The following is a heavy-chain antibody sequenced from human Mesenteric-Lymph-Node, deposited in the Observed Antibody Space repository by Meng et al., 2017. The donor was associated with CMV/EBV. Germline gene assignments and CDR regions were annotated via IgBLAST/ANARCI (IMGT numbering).Heavy chain of an antibody. Sequence: GESLKISCAASGFTFSSYWMSWVRQAPGKGLEWVASISYDGIKTDYADSVRGRFTISRDGSNNTLHLQMDSLRPEDTAVYFCARDPFAYSSPWYYFAYWGPGTMVTVSS. CDR2: ISYDGIKT. V-gene: IGHV3-30*03. CDR3: ARDPFAYSSPWYYFAY. D-gene: IGHD6-13*01. CDR1: GFTFSSYW. J-gene: IGHJ4*02.